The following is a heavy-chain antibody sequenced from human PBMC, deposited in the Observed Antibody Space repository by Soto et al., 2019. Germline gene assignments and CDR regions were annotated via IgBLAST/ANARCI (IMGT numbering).Heavy chain of an antibody. CDR2: MNPNSGDT. CDR1: GYTFTSYD. D-gene: IGHD3-3*01. CDR3: AREKSYDFWSGHHYYYYGMDV. J-gene: IGHJ6*02. Sequence: ASVKVSCKASGYTFTSYDINWVRQATGRGLEWMGWMNPNSGDTGYAQKFQGRVTMTRNTSISTAYMELSSLRSEDTAVYYCAREKSYDFWSGHHYYYYGMDVWGQGTTVTVSS. V-gene: IGHV1-8*01.